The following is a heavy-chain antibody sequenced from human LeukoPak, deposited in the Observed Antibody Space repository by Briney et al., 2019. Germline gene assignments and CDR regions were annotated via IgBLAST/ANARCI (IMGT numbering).Heavy chain of an antibody. CDR1: GYTFTSYY. D-gene: IGHD3-22*01. Sequence: ASVKVSCKASGYTFTSYYMHWVRQAPGQGLEWMGIINPSGGSTSYAQKFQGRVTMTTDTSTSTAYMELRSLRSDDTAVYYCARDLSYYYDSSGYYPNYFDYWGQGTLVTVSS. J-gene: IGHJ4*02. V-gene: IGHV1-46*01. CDR2: INPSGGST. CDR3: ARDLSYYYDSSGYYPNYFDY.